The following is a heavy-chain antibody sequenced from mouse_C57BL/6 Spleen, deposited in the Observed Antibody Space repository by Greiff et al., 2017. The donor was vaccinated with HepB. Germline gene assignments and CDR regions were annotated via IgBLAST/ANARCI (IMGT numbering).Heavy chain of an antibody. Sequence: EVQWVESGGGLVKPGGSLKLSCAASGFTFSDYGMHWVRQAPEKGLEWVAYISSGSSTIYYADTVKGRFTISRDNAKNTLFLQMTSLRSEDTAMYYCARMETALYYYAMDYWGQGTSVTVSS. CDR3: ARMETALYYYAMDY. CDR1: GFTFSDYG. CDR2: ISSGSSTI. V-gene: IGHV5-17*01. D-gene: IGHD3-2*01. J-gene: IGHJ4*01.